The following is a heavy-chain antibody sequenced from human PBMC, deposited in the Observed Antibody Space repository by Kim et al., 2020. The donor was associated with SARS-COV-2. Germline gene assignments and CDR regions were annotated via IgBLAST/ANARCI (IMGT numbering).Heavy chain of an antibody. V-gene: IGHV3-48*02. D-gene: IGHD3-16*01. CDR3: VRDRMGGAFDV. CDR1: GFTFSAYD. Sequence: GGSLRLSCATSGFTFSAYDMNWVRQAPGKGLEWLSFITKSSTTIYYADSVKGRFTISRDNAKNSLYLQMNSLRDEDTALYCCVRDRMGGAFDVWGQGTMVTVSS. CDR2: ITKSSTTI. J-gene: IGHJ3*01.